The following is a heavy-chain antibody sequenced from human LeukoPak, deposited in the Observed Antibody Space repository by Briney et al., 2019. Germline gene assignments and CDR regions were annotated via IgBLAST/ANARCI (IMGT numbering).Heavy chain of an antibody. CDR2: IYTSGST. CDR3: ARESDLSNYDRTDY. J-gene: IGHJ4*02. D-gene: IGHD4/OR15-4a*01. Sequence: TLSLTCTVSGASISSGNYYWSWIRQPAGKGLEWIGRIYTSGSTTYNPTLQSRVTISADTSKNQLSLKLSSVTAADSAMYYCARESDLSNYDRTDYWGQGTLVTVSS. CDR1: GASISSGNYY. V-gene: IGHV4-61*02.